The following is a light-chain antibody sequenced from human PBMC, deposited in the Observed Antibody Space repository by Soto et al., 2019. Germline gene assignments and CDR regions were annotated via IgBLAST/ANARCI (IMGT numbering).Light chain of an antibody. CDR3: QQRSDWPLT. CDR1: QSVSSSY. Sequence: EIVLAQSPGTLSLSPGERATLSCRASQSVSSSYLAWYQQKPGQAPRLLIYGASSRATGIPDRFSGSGSETDFTLTISSLEPEDFAVYYCQQRSDWPLTFGQGTRLEIK. CDR2: GAS. V-gene: IGKV3D-20*02. J-gene: IGKJ5*01.